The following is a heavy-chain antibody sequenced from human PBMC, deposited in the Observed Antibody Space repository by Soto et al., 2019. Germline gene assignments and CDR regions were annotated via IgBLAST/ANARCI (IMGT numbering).Heavy chain of an antibody. V-gene: IGHV3-13*01. J-gene: IGHJ6*02. D-gene: IGHD5-12*01. CDR1: GFTFSSYD. Sequence: GGSLRLSCAASGFTFSSYDMHWVRQATGTGLEWVSAIGTAGDTYYPDSVKSRFTISRENAKNSLYLQMNSLRAGDTAVYYCARGFPSSCYESTYYYYGMDVWGQGTTVTVSS. CDR3: ARGFPSSCYESTYYYYGMDV. CDR2: IGTAGDT.